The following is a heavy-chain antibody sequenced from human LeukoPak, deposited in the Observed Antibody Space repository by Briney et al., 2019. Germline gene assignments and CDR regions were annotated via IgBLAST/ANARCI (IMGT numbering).Heavy chain of an antibody. CDR2: IWYDGSNK. J-gene: IGHJ3*02. CDR1: GFTFSSYG. V-gene: IGHV3-33*01. D-gene: IGHD5-18*01. Sequence: GGSLRLSCAASGFTFSSYGMHWVRQAPGKGLEWVAVIWYDGSNKYYADSVKGRFTISRDNAKNSLYLQMNSLRAEDTAVYYCARVRGYSDAFDIWGQGTMVTVSS. CDR3: ARVRGYSDAFDI.